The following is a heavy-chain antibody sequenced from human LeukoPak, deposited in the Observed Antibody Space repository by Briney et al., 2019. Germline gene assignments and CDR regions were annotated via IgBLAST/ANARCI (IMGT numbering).Heavy chain of an antibody. CDR2: ISYSSSTI. CDR3: ARLLTWYFDL. Sequence: PGGSLRLSCAAPGFTFSSYSMNWARQAPGKGLEWVSYISYSSSTIYYADSVKGRFTISRDNSKNTLYLQMNSLRAEDTAVYYCARLLTWYFDLWGRGTLVTVSS. V-gene: IGHV3-48*01. CDR1: GFTFSSYS. D-gene: IGHD4/OR15-4a*01. J-gene: IGHJ2*01.